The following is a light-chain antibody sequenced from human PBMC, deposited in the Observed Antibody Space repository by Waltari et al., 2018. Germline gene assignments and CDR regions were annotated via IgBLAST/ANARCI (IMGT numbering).Light chain of an antibody. Sequence: QLVVTQSPSASAPLGASVKPTCTLSSGHSSNVIAWLQQRPDKGPRYLMKVNSDGSHSKGDEIPDRFSGSSSGAERYLTISSLQSDDEADYYCQTGGHGTWVFGGGTKLTVL. V-gene: IGLV4-69*01. CDR2: VNSDGSH. J-gene: IGLJ3*02. CDR1: SGHSSNV. CDR3: QTGGHGTWV.